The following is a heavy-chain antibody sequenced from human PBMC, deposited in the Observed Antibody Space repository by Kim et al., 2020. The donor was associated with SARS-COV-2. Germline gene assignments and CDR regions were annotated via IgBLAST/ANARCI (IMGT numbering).Heavy chain of an antibody. CDR1: GGSISSSSYY. V-gene: IGHV4-39*01. CDR2: IYYSGST. D-gene: IGHD3-22*01. J-gene: IGHJ4*02. CDR3: ATSLLHIYYYDSSGELQNYFDY. Sequence: SETLSLTCTVSGGSISSSSYYWGWIRQPPGKGLEWIGSIYYSGSTYYNPSLKSRVTISIDTSKNQFSLKLSSVTAADTAVYYCATSLLHIYYYDSSGELQNYFDYWGQGTLVTVSS.